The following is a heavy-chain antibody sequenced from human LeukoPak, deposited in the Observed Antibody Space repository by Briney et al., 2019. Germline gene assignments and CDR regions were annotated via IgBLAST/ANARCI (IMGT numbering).Heavy chain of an antibody. CDR2: IIPILGTA. Sequence: SVKVSCKASGGTFSSYAISWVRQAPGQGLEWMGGIIPILGTANYAQKFQGRVTITADESTSTAYMELSSLRSEDTAVYYCATYRGGFYCSGGSCYYHYYMDVWGKGTTVTISS. J-gene: IGHJ6*03. CDR3: ATYRGGFYCSGGSCYYHYYMDV. D-gene: IGHD2-15*01. V-gene: IGHV1-69*01. CDR1: GGTFSSYA.